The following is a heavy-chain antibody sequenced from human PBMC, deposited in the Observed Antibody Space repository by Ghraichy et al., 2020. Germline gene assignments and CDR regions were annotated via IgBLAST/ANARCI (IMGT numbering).Heavy chain of an antibody. Sequence: GGSLRLSCAASRFPFSTYAVPWVRQAPGKGLEWLSVIITDGSTSDYADSVRGRFAISRDNSRNTVYLQLNSLRTDDTAVYYCAKLDRVGSTDYWGQGTHVTVSS. CDR1: RFPFSTYA. J-gene: IGHJ4*02. CDR2: IITDGSTS. D-gene: IGHD2-2*01. V-gene: IGHV3-23*01. CDR3: AKLDRVGSTDY.